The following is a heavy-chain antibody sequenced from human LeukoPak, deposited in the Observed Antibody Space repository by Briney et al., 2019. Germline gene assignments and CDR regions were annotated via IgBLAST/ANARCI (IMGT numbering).Heavy chain of an antibody. J-gene: IGHJ3*02. V-gene: IGHV4-59*01. D-gene: IGHD5-12*01. CDR2: IS. CDR1: GASIRSYF. Sequence: SETLSLTCSISGASIRSYFWSWIRQSPGKGLEWNDISNFNPSLESRVTILVDRSKSQFSLKLRSVTAADTAVYYRARGLVLATDYAFCIWGPGKMVTGSS. CDR3: ARGLVLATDYAFCI.